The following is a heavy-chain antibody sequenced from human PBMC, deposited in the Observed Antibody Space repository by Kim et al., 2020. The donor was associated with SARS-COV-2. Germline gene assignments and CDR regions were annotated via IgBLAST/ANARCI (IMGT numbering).Heavy chain of an antibody. V-gene: IGHV1-46*01. Sequence: SYAQKFQGRVTMTRDTSTSTVYMELSSLRSEDTAVYYCARDLGGYNYCDYWGQGTLVTVSS. D-gene: IGHD5-12*01. CDR3: ARDLGGYNYCDY. J-gene: IGHJ4*02.